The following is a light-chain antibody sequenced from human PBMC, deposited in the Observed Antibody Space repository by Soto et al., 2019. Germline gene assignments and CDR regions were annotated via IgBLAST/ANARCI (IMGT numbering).Light chain of an antibody. CDR1: SSDVGGYNF. CDR3: SSYTSSSTRVV. Sequence: QSALTQPASVSGSPGQSITISCTGTSSDVGGYNFVSWYQQRPGIAPKLIIYDVSNRPSGDSDRFSGSKSGNTASLTISGLQADDEADYYCSSYTSSSTRVVFGGGTKLTVL. CDR2: DVS. V-gene: IGLV2-14*01. J-gene: IGLJ2*01.